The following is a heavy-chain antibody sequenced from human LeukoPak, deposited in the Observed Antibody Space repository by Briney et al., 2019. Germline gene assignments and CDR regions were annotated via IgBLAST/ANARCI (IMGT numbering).Heavy chain of an antibody. CDR1: GFTFSNAW. CDR3: TKDLVVTRLYYYYYYGMDV. Sequence: PGGSLRLSCAASGFTFSNAWMSWVRQAPGKALEWVSRIKSKTDGGTTDYAAPVKGRFTISRDDSKNTLYLQMNSLKTEDTAVYYCTKDLVVTRLYYYYYYGMDVWGQGTTVTVSS. CDR2: IKSKTDGGTT. J-gene: IGHJ6*02. V-gene: IGHV3-15*01. D-gene: IGHD3-22*01.